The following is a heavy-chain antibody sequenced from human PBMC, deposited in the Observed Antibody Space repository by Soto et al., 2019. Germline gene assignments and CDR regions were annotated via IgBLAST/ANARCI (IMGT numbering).Heavy chain of an antibody. CDR3: ARGVALNPFAGHWFDS. J-gene: IGHJ5*01. CDR2: IYFSGIT. V-gene: IGHV4-34*11. Sequence: QVQVQQWGAGLLKPSETLSLTCAVYGGSFSDYYWSWIRQPPGKGVEWIGYIYFSGITNYNPSLQSRATISVDTSGSQFSLNLVSVTAADTAIYYCARGVALNPFAGHWFDSWGQGTLVTVSS. CDR1: GGSFSDYY. D-gene: IGHD2-15*01.